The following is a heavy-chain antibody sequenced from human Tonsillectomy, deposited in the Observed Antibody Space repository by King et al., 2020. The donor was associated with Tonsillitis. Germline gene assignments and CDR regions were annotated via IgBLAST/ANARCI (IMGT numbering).Heavy chain of an antibody. J-gene: IGHJ4*02. CDR3: TTTYYDSSGYPYYFDN. CDR1: GFTFSNAW. V-gene: IGHV3-15*01. D-gene: IGHD3-22*01. Sequence: VQLVESGGGLVKPGGSLRLSCAASGFTFSNAWMSWVRQAPGKGLEWVGRIKSKSDGGTTDYASPVKGRFTLSRDDSKNTLYRQMNSLKTDDTAVYYCTTTYYDSSGYPYYFDNWGQGTLVTVSS. CDR2: IKSKSDGGTT.